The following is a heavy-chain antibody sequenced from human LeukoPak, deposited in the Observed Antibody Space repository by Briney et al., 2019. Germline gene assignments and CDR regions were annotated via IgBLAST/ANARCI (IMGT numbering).Heavy chain of an antibody. CDR3: AVLVRYYYYGMDV. V-gene: IGHV3-74*01. CDR2: INSDRSST. J-gene: IGHJ6*02. CDR1: GFTFSSYW. Sequence: GGSLRLSCAASGFTFSSYWMHWVRQAPGKGLVWVSRINSDRSSTSYADSVKGRFTISRDNAKNTLYLQMNSLRAEDTAVYYCAVLVRYYYYGMDVWGQGTTVTVSS. D-gene: IGHD2-21*01.